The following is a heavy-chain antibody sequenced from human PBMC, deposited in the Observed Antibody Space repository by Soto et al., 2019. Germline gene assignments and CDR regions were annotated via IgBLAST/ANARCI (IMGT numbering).Heavy chain of an antibody. Sequence: QVQLVQSGAEVKKPGASVKVSCKASGYTFTSYGISWVRQAPGQGLEWMGWISTYNGNTKYAQKLQGRVTMTTDTATGTAYMELRSLRSDDTAVFYGAREMVRGVGSDYWGQGTLVTVSS. D-gene: IGHD3-10*01. V-gene: IGHV1-18*01. CDR3: AREMVRGVGSDY. CDR2: ISTYNGNT. J-gene: IGHJ4*02. CDR1: GYTFTSYG.